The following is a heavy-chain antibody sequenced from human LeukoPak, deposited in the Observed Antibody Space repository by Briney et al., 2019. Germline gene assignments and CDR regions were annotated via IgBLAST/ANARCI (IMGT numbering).Heavy chain of an antibody. Sequence: SETLSLTCTVSGGSISCYYWSWIRQPPGKGLEWIGYIYYSGSTNYNPSLKSRVTISVDTSKNQFSLKLSSVTAADTAVYYCARDPMDTAMATSWGQGTLVTVSS. CDR1: GGSISCYY. J-gene: IGHJ5*02. CDR2: IYYSGST. CDR3: ARDPMDTAMATS. V-gene: IGHV4-59*01. D-gene: IGHD5-18*01.